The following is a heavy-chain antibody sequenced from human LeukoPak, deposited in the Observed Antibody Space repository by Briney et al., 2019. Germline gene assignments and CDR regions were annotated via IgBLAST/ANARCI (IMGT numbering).Heavy chain of an antibody. CDR3: ARGLGDYYDTSTYYYAVPAH. D-gene: IGHD3-22*01. CDR2: MNPNSGDT. Sequence: GASVKVSCKASGYTFTTYDITWVRQATGQGLEWMGWMNPNSGDTAYAQKSQGRVAMTRDTSISTAYMELSSLRSDDTAVYYCARGLGDYYDTSTYYYAVPAHWGQGTLVTVSS. J-gene: IGHJ4*02. CDR1: GYTFTTYD. V-gene: IGHV1-8*01.